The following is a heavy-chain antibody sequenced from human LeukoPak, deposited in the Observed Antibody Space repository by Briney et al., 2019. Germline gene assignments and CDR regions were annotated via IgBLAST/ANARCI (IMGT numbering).Heavy chain of an antibody. J-gene: IGHJ4*02. D-gene: IGHD3-10*01. Sequence: GGSLRLSCVGSGFTFRSHAMSWVRQAPEKGLEFVSGIYENGGTTYYADSVKGRFSISRDNSKNTLYVQMNSLRAEDTAVYYCAKGHYYGSGSLDYWGQGTLVTVSS. CDR1: GFTFRSHA. CDR3: AKGHYYGSGSLDY. V-gene: IGHV3-23*01. CDR2: IYENGGTT.